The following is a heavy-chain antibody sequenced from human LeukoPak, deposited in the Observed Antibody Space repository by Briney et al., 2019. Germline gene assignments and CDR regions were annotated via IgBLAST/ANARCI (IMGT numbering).Heavy chain of an antibody. CDR2: AYSGGNS. D-gene: IGHD6-19*01. Sequence: GGSLRLSCAASGFTVSSNYMSWVRQAPGKGLEWVSSAYSGGNSFYGDSVKGRFTIFRDNSKNTLFLQMNSLRDEDTAVYYCARDPPSGGFDYWGQGALVTVSS. CDR1: GFTVSSNY. J-gene: IGHJ4*02. V-gene: IGHV3-66*01. CDR3: ARDPPSGGFDY.